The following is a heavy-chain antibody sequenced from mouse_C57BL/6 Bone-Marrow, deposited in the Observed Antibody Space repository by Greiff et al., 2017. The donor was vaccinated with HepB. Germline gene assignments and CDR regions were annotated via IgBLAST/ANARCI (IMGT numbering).Heavy chain of an antibody. CDR3: TRDGSSPAWFAY. CDR2: IDPETGGT. Sequence: QVQLQQSGAELVRPGASVTLSCKASGYTFTDYEMHWVKQTPVHGLEWIGAIDPETGGTAYNQKFKGKAILTADKSSSTAYMELRSLKSEDSAVYYCTRDGSSPAWFAYWGQGTLVTVSA. J-gene: IGHJ3*01. CDR1: GYTFTDYE. V-gene: IGHV1-15*01. D-gene: IGHD1-1*01.